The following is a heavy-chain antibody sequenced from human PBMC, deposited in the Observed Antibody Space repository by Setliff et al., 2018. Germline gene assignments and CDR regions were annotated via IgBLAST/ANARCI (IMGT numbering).Heavy chain of an antibody. Sequence: GGSLRLSCAASGFTFSNYLMSWVRQAPGKGLEWVANIKQDGSEKYYADSVQGRFTIFRDNAKNTVYMELNSLRVDDTAVYFCTRAFYCGRKCYRGFDYWGQGTLVTVSS. CDR3: TRAFYCGRKCYRGFDY. D-gene: IGHD2-21*01. J-gene: IGHJ4*02. V-gene: IGHV3-7*01. CDR1: GFTFSNYL. CDR2: IKQDGSEK.